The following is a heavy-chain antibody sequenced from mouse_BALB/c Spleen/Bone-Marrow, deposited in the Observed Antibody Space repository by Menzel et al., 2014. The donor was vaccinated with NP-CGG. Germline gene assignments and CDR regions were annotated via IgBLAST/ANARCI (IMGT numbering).Heavy chain of an antibody. CDR3: ARTGNLAWFAY. Sequence: QVQLQQSGAELVRPGSSVKISCKASGYAFSSYWMNWVKQRPGQGLEGIGQMYPGDGDANYNGKFKGKATLTADKSSSTAYMQLSSLTSEDSAVYFCARTGNLAWFAYWGQGTLVTVSA. V-gene: IGHV1-80*01. D-gene: IGHD2-1*01. J-gene: IGHJ3*01. CDR2: MYPGDGDA. CDR1: GYAFSSYW.